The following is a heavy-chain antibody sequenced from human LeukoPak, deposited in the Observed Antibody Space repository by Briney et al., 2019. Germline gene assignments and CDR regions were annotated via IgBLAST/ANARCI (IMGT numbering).Heavy chain of an antibody. Sequence: QPGGSLRLSCAASGFTVSSNYMSWVRQAPGKGLEWVSLIYSGGSTYYADSVKGRFTISRDNSKNTLYLQMNSLRAEDTAVYYCARAPVVAVAGTVQHWGQGTLVTVSS. V-gene: IGHV3-53*01. D-gene: IGHD6-19*01. CDR2: IYSGGST. J-gene: IGHJ1*01. CDR3: ARAPVVAVAGTVQH. CDR1: GFTVSSNY.